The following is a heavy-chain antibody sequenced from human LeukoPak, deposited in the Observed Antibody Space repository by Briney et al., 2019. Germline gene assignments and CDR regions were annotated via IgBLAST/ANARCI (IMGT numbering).Heavy chain of an antibody. V-gene: IGHV3-30*04. CDR1: GFTFSSYA. Sequence: GGSLRLSCAASGFTFSSYAMHWVRQAPGKGLEWVAVISYDGSNKYYADSVKGRFTISRDNSKNTLYLQMNSLRAEDTAVYYCARVQYCSGGSCSNFDYWGQGTLVTVSS. CDR3: ARVQYCSGGSCSNFDY. CDR2: ISYDGSNK. D-gene: IGHD2-15*01. J-gene: IGHJ4*02.